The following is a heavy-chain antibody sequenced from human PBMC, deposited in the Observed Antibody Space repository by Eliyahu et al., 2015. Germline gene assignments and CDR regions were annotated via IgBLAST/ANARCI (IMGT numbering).Heavy chain of an antibody. CDR3: ARDHDYSGNYLED. V-gene: IGHV3-33*08. CDR1: GFPXSDSA. Sequence: QVRLVESGGGVVQPGRSLRLSCSASGFPXSDSAMPXVRQAPGKGLEWVAIIWYDGSNQYYADSVKGRFTISRDNSKNTVSLQMNSLRGEDTAIYYCARDHDYSGNYLEDWGQGTLVAVSS. CDR2: IWYDGSNQ. J-gene: IGHJ4*02. D-gene: IGHD4-23*01.